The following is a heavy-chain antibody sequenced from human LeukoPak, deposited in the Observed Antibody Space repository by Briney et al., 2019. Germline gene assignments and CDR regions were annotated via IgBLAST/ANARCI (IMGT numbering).Heavy chain of an antibody. CDR3: TTPTLGYDFWSAYLPYYFDY. D-gene: IGHD3-3*01. CDR2: LKSKTDGGTT. Sequence: PGGSLRLSCTTSGFTFSNAWMSWVRQAPGKGLEWVGRLKSKTDGGTTDYAAPVKGRFTISRDDSKNTLYLQMNSLKTEDTAVYYCTTPTLGYDFWSAYLPYYFDYWGQGTLVTVSS. CDR1: GFTFSNAW. V-gene: IGHV3-15*01. J-gene: IGHJ4*02.